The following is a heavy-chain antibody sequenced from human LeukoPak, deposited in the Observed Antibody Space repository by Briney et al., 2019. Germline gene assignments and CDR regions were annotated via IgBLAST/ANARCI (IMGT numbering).Heavy chain of an antibody. CDR2: IYTSGST. CDR3: ARHYYDSSGYYIFDY. D-gene: IGHD3-22*01. V-gene: IGHV4-4*07. J-gene: IGHJ4*02. Sequence: PSETLSLTCTVSGGSISSYYWSWIRQPAGKGLEWIGRIYTSGSTNYNPSLKSRVAMSVDTSKNQFSLKLRSVTAADTAVYYCARHYYDSSGYYIFDYWGQGTLVTVSS. CDR1: GGSISSYY.